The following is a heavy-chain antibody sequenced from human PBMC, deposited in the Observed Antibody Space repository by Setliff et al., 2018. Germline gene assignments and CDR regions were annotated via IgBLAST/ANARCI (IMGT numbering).Heavy chain of an antibody. CDR3: AICRYQVPYNY. D-gene: IGHD2-2*01. V-gene: IGHV4-39*01. Sequence: SETLSLTCTVSGGSMRSISYYWGWVRQPPGKGLEWIGTIYDSGTTYYNPSLKSRVTISVDTSRNQFSLRLSSVTAADTAVYYCAICRYQVPYNYWGQGSLVTVSS. CDR2: IYDSGTT. J-gene: IGHJ4*02. CDR1: GGSMRSISYY.